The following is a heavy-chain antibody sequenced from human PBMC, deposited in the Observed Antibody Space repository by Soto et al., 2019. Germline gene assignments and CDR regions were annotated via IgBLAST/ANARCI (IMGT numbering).Heavy chain of an antibody. V-gene: IGHV1-24*01. CDR1: GYTLTELS. D-gene: IGHD2-8*01. CDR2: FDPEDGET. CDR3: ATVRGQTNGWFDP. J-gene: IGHJ5*02. Sequence: GASVKVSSKVSGYTLTELSMHLGRQAPGKGLEWMGGFDPEDGETIYAQKFQGRVTMTEDTSTDTAYMELSSLRSEDTAVYYCATVRGQTNGWFDPWGQGTLVTVSS.